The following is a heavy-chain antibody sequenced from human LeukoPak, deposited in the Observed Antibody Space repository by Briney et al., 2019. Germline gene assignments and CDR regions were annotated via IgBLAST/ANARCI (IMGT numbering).Heavy chain of an antibody. Sequence: ASVKVSCKASGYNVDKFGIAWVRQAPGQEWMGWINTHNGNTKYAQQYQGRVTMTTDTSTSTVYMELRSLRSDDTAVYFCARDTPQHLKRYDYWGQGTQVTVSS. D-gene: IGHD6-13*01. J-gene: IGHJ4*02. CDR2: INTHNGNT. CDR1: GYNVDKFG. V-gene: IGHV1-18*01. CDR3: ARDTPQHLKRYDY.